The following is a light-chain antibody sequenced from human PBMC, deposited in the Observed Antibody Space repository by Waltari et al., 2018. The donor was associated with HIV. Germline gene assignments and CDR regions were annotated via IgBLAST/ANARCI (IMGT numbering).Light chain of an antibody. CDR1: QSLLHSNGYNY. CDR2: LGS. V-gene: IGKV2-28*01. CDR3: MQALQTPPYT. J-gene: IGKJ2*01. Sequence: DIVMTQSPLSLPVTPGEPASISCRSSQSLLHSNGYNYLDWYLQKPGQSPQLLIYLGSNRASGVPDRFSGSGSGTDFTLKISRVEAEDVGVYYYMQALQTPPYTFGQGTKLEIK.